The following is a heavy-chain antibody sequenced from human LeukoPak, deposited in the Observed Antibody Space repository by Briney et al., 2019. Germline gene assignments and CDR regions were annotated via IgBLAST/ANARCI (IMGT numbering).Heavy chain of an antibody. V-gene: IGHV3-30-3*01. CDR1: GFTFSTYA. J-gene: IGHJ4*02. CDR2: ISYDGSNK. Sequence: SGGSLRLSCAASGFTFSTYAMSWVRQAPGKGLEWVAVISYDGSNKYYADSVKGRFTISRDNSKNTLYLQMNSLRAEDTAVYYCARDREWELLGPFDYWGQGTLVTVSS. D-gene: IGHD1-26*01. CDR3: ARDREWELLGPFDY.